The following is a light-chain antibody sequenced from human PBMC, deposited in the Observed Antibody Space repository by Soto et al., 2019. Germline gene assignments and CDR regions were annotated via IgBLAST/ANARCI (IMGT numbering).Light chain of an antibody. CDR1: QVVTRNS. CDR3: HQYATSPT. CDR2: GAS. Sequence: ESVLTQSPDTLYLSPGERVTLSCRASQVVTRNSLAWYQHRRGQTPRLLIYGASFRAIGTPDRFSGSGSGTDFTLTISDLEPEDFAVYFCHQYATSPTFGGGTKVEI. J-gene: IGKJ4*01. V-gene: IGKV3-20*01.